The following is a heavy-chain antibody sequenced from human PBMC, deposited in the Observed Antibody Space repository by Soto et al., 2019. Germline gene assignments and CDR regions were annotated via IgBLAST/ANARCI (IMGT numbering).Heavy chain of an antibody. CDR1: GYSFTSYW. Sequence: GESLKISCKGSGYSFTSYWIGWVRQMPGKGLEWMGIIYPGDSDTRYSPSFQGRVTISADKSISTAYLQWSSLKASDTAMYYCARGGGMITFGGVIVHDAFDIWGQGTMGTVS. J-gene: IGHJ3*02. CDR3: ARGGGMITFGGVIVHDAFDI. V-gene: IGHV5-51*01. CDR2: IYPGDSDT. D-gene: IGHD3-16*02.